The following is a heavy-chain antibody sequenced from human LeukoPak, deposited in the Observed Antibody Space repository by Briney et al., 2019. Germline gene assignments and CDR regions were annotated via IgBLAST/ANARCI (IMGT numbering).Heavy chain of an antibody. J-gene: IGHJ6*02. D-gene: IGHD5-12*01. CDR2: IYDSGTT. CDR3: ARGGYDSNYCFSAMDV. CDR1: GASMTSYF. V-gene: IGHV4-59*01. Sequence: PSETLSLTCAVSGASMTSYFWSWIRLPPGKALEWIGFIYDSGTTNYNPSLKSRLSILLDTTKNQFTLKLSSATAADTAIYFCARGGYDSNYCFSAMDVWGQGSTVTVSS.